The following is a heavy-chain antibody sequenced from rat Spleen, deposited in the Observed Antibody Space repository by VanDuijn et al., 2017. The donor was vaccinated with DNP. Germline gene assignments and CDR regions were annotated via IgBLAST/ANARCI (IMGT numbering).Heavy chain of an antibody. V-gene: IGHV5-25*01. CDR1: GFTFSDYY. CDR2: IGSPAYAP. Sequence: EVQLVESGGDLVQPGRSLKLFCAASGFTFSDYYMAWVRQAPTKGLEWVAYIGSPAYAPYYTDSVKGRFAISRDNAKSTLYLQMNSLRSEDMATYYCARPDYWGQGVMVTVSS. CDR3: ARPDY. J-gene: IGHJ2*01.